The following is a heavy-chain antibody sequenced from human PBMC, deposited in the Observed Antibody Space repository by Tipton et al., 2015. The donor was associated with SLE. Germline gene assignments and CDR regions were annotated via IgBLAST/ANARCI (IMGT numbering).Heavy chain of an antibody. D-gene: IGHD6-19*01. CDR3: ARHHGSGWLYGLDV. Sequence: TLSLTCTVSGDSINSYYWSWIRQPPGAGLEWIGYIYYREGTNYSPSLKSRVTISLDASTNQLSMKLSSVTAADTAVYYCARHHGSGWLYGLDVWGQGTTVTVSS. CDR1: GDSINSYY. CDR2: IYYREGT. V-gene: IGHV4-59*08. J-gene: IGHJ6*02.